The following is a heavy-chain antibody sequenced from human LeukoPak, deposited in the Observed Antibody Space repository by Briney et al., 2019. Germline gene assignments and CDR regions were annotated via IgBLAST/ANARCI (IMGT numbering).Heavy chain of an antibody. CDR1: GGSISSTNL. CDR3: ARDDFVDIAMVRLYH. V-gene: IGHV4-4*02. Sequence: PSETLSLTCAVSGGSISSTNLWNSVRQPPGKGLEWIGEIYHSGSTNYNPSLKSRVSISIDKSKNQFSLKLSSVTAADTAIYYCARDDFVDIAMVRLYHWGQGTLVTVSS. J-gene: IGHJ5*02. D-gene: IGHD5-18*01. CDR2: IYHSGST.